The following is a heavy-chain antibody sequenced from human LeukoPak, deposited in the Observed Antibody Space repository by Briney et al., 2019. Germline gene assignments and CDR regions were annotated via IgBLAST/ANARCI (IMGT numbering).Heavy chain of an antibody. Sequence: GGSLRLSCAASGFTFSSYNMNWVRQAPGKGLEWASYISSSSNTIYYADSVKGRFTISRDNAKNSLYLQMNSLRAEDTAVYYCATESGTYSGTCFDYWGQGALVTVSS. J-gene: IGHJ4*02. CDR2: ISSSSNTI. CDR1: GFTFSSYN. D-gene: IGHD1-26*01. V-gene: IGHV3-48*01. CDR3: ATESGTYSGTCFDY.